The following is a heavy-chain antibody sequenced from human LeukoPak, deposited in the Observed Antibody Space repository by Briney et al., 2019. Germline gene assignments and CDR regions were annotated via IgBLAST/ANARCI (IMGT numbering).Heavy chain of an antibody. Sequence: GGSLRLSCAASGFTFSSYAMSWVRQAPGKGLEWVSAISGSGGSTYYADSAMGRSNISRDNYKNTLYLQMTGLCAEARAVYCCAKLVVVPAAMHYWGQGTLVTVSS. CDR1: GFTFSSYA. J-gene: IGHJ4*02. V-gene: IGHV3-23*01. D-gene: IGHD2-2*01. CDR3: AKLVVVPAAMHY. CDR2: ISGSGGST.